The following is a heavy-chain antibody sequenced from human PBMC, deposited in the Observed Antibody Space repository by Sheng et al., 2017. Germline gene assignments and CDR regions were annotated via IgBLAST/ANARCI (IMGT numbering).Heavy chain of an antibody. D-gene: IGHD6-6*01. CDR1: GFTFSSYA. V-gene: IGHV3-30*04. J-gene: IGHJ5*02. CDR2: ISYDGSNK. CDR3: AREGHDRPGSLFRPSNWFDP. Sequence: QVQLVESGGGVVQPGRSLRLSCAASGFTFSSYAMHWVRQAPGKGLEWVAVISYDGSNKYYADSVKGRFTISRDNSKNTLYLQMNSLRAEDTAVYYCAREGHDRPGSLFRPSNWFDPLGPGNPGHRLL.